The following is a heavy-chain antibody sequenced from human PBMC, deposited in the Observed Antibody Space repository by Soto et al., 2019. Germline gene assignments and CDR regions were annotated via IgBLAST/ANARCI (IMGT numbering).Heavy chain of an antibody. J-gene: IGHJ4*02. D-gene: IGHD3-22*01. CDR2: IVVGSGNT. CDR3: AADLFLGRGPREGREGYYAHY. CDR1: GFGVTSSA. Sequence: NLSCKASGFGVTSSAGQWGSQTHRERLERIGWIVVGSGNTNDAQKFQERVTITRDMSTRTAYMELSSLRSEDTAVYYCAADLFLGRGPREGREGYYAHYWGQGTLV. V-gene: IGHV1-58*01.